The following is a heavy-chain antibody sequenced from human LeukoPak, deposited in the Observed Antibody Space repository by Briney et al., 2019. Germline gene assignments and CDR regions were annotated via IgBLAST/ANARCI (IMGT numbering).Heavy chain of an antibody. D-gene: IGHD2-2*02. J-gene: IGHJ4*02. V-gene: IGHV3-23*01. CDR3: AKVGSRGYCSSTSCYTVPYYFDY. Sequence: GGSLRLSCAASGFTFSSYAMSWVRQAPGKGLEWVSAISGSGGSTYYADSVKGRFTISRDNSKNTLYLQMNSLRAEDTAVYYCAKVGSRGYCSSTSCYTVPYYFDYWGQGTLVTVSS. CDR1: GFTFSSYA. CDR2: ISGSGGST.